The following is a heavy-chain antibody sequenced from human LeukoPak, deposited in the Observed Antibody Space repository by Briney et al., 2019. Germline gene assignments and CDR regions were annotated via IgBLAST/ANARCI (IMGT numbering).Heavy chain of an antibody. CDR3: AKVKSSGYTYGPNFDN. D-gene: IGHD5-12*01. J-gene: IGHJ4*02. Sequence: GGALRLSCAASGFTFEDYAIHWVRHAPERGLEWVSLISWDGGSTYYSDSVRGRFTISRDNNRNFVYLQMSALTIEDTAFYYCAKVKSSGYTYGPNFDNWGRGTLVTVSS. CDR2: ISWDGGST. V-gene: IGHV3-43D*03. CDR1: GFTFEDYA.